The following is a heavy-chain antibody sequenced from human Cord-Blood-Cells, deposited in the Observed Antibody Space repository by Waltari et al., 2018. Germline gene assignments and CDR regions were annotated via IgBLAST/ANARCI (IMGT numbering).Heavy chain of an antibody. CDR1: GYTFTIYD. D-gene: IGHD2-2*01. Sequence: QVQLVQSGAEVKKPGASVKVSCKASGYTFTIYDINWVRQATGHGLEWMGWMNPNSGNTGYAQKFQGRVTITRNTSISTAYMELSSLRSEDTAVYYCARGDCSSTSCYYYYYYYMDVWGKGTTVTVSS. CDR2: MNPNSGNT. CDR3: ARGDCSSTSCYYYYYYYMDV. J-gene: IGHJ6*03. V-gene: IGHV1-8*03.